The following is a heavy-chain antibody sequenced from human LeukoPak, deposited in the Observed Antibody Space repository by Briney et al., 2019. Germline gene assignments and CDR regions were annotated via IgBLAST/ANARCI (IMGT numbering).Heavy chain of an antibody. V-gene: IGHV4-39*02. J-gene: IGHJ3*02. CDR1: GGSIISNDDY. D-gene: IGHD2-21*01. CDR2: LYYSGGT. Sequence: SETLSLTCTVSGGSIISNDDYWGWIRQPPGKGLEWIGSLYYSGGTYYNSSLKSRVTISVDTSKNHLSLKLRSVTAADTAVYYCARSVWSYGRVGAFDIWGQGTMVIVS. CDR3: ARSVWSYGRVGAFDI.